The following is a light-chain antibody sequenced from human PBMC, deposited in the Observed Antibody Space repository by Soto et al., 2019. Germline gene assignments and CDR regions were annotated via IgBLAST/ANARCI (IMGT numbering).Light chain of an antibody. CDR1: SSDVGGYNY. J-gene: IGLJ1*01. CDR3: SSYAGSNNYV. Sequence: QSVLTQPPSASGSPGQSVAISCTGTSSDVGGYNYVSWYQLHPGKAPKLMIYEVNMRPSGVPDRFSGSKSGNTASLTVSGLRAEDEADYYCSSYAGSNNYVFGTGTQLTV. CDR2: EVN. V-gene: IGLV2-8*01.